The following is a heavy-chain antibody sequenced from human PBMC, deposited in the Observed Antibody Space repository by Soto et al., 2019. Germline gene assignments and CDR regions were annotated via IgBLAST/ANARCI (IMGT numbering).Heavy chain of an antibody. D-gene: IGHD3-22*01. J-gene: IGHJ4*02. Sequence: SGGSLRLSCAAYGFTFSSYGMHWVRQAPGKGLEWVAVISYDGSNKYYADSVKGRFTISRDNSKNTLYLQMNSLRAEDTAVYYCAKGTYYYDSSGYQAPFDYWGQGTLVTVSS. CDR2: ISYDGSNK. CDR3: AKGTYYYDSSGYQAPFDY. CDR1: GFTFSSYG. V-gene: IGHV3-30*18.